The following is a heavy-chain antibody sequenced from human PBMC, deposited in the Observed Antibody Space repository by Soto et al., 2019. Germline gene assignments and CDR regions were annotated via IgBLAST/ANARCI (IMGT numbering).Heavy chain of an antibody. V-gene: IGHV4-31*03. J-gene: IGHJ4*02. D-gene: IGHD3-10*01. CDR1: GGSISSGGYH. Sequence: QVQLQESGPGLVKPSQTLSLTCTVSGGSISSGGYHWSWIRQHPGKGLEWIGYIYNSGSTYYNPSLKTRVPISVDTSKNQFSLKLSSVTAPDTAVYYCARLGFSYGFGGHFDYWGQGTLVTVSS. CDR2: IYNSGST. CDR3: ARLGFSYGFGGHFDY.